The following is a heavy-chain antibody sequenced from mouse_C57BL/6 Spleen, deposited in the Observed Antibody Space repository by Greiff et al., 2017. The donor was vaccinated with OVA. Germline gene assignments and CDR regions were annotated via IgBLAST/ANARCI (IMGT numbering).Heavy chain of an antibody. Sequence: QVQLQQPGAELVKPGASVKVSCKASGYTFTSYWMHWVKQRPGQGLEWIGRIHPSDSDTNYNQKFKGKATLTVDKSSSTAYMQLSSLTSEVSAVYFCAIWYYYGSSYAYWGQGTLVTVSA. J-gene: IGHJ3*01. CDR3: AIWYYYGSSYAY. D-gene: IGHD1-1*01. CDR1: GYTFTSYW. CDR2: IHPSDSDT. V-gene: IGHV1-74*01.